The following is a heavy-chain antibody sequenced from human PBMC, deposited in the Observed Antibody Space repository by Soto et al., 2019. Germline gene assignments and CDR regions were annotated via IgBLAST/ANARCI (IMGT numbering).Heavy chain of an antibody. CDR1: GYTFTSYY. V-gene: IGHV1-46*01. Sequence: ASVKVSCKASGYTFTSYYMHWVRQAPGQGLEWMGITNPSGGSTSYAQKFQGRVTMTRDTSTSTVYMELSSLRSEDTAVYYCAPTSGHHAFDIWGQGTMVTVSS. J-gene: IGHJ3*02. CDR2: TNPSGGST. CDR3: APTSGHHAFDI.